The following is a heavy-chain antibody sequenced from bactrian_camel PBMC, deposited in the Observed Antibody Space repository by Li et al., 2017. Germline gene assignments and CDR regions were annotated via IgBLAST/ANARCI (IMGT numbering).Heavy chain of an antibody. D-gene: IGHD1*01. CDR1: GFTAESNC. CDR3: AIGLHLEIMGSWADADYEY. J-gene: IGHJ4*01. V-gene: IGHV3S1*01. Sequence: HVQLVESGGGSVQAGGSLRLSCSYSGFTAESNCLGWFRQVPGKEREAVAATYTGGSATFHADSVKGRFTISHDDAKNMLYLDRNNQKPEDTAMYYCAIGLHLEIMGSWADADYEYWGQGTQVTVS. CDR2: TYTGGSAT.